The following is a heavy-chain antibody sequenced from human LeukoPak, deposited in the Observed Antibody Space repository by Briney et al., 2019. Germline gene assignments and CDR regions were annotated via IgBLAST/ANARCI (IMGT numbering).Heavy chain of an antibody. D-gene: IGHD2-2*01. CDR1: GFTFSSYS. CDR3: ASRYCTSTNCYAFDI. CDR2: ISSDSNYI. V-gene: IGHV3-21*01. Sequence: GGSLRLSCAASGFTFSSYSMNWVRQAPGKGLEWVSSISSDSNYIFYVDSVQGRFTISRDNAENSLFLQMNSLRAEDTAVYYCASRYCTSTNCYAFDIWGQGTMVTVSS. J-gene: IGHJ3*02.